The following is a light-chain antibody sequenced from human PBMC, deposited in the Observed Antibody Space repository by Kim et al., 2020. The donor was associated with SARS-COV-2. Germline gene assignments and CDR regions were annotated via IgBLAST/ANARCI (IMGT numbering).Light chain of an antibody. CDR3: YSTDISGNHRV. V-gene: IGLV3-10*01. CDR1: ALPKKY. CDR2: EDS. J-gene: IGLJ3*02. Sequence: PGQKARITCSGDALPKKYAFWYRQKSGQAPVLVIYEDSIRPSGIPERFSGSSSGTMATLTISGAQVEDEADYYCYSTDISGNHRVFGGGTQLTVL.